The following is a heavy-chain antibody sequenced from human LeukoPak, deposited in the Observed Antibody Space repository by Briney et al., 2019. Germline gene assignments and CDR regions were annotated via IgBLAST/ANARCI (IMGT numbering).Heavy chain of an antibody. V-gene: IGHV4-39*01. Sequence: SETLSLTCTVSGGSISSSSYYWAWIRQPPGQGLEWIGSVYYGGSTFYNPSLKSRLTISADTSKNQFSLKLSSVTAADTAVYYCATSDAYARLDYWGQGTLVTVSS. D-gene: IGHD5-24*01. CDR1: GGSISSSSYY. J-gene: IGHJ4*02. CDR3: ATSDAYARLDY. CDR2: VYYGGST.